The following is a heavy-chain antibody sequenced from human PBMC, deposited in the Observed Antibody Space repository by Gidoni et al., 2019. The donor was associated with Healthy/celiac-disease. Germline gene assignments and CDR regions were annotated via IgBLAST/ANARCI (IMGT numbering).Heavy chain of an antibody. CDR2: IKSKTDGGKT. CDR1: GFTFSNAW. Sequence: EVQLVESGGGLVKPGGSLRLSCAASGFTFSNAWMSWVRQAPGKGLEWVGRIKSKTDGGKTDYAAPVKGRFTISRDDSKNTLYLQMNSRKTEDTAVYYCTSIDYWGQGTLVTVSS. CDR3: TSIDY. J-gene: IGHJ4*02. V-gene: IGHV3-15*01.